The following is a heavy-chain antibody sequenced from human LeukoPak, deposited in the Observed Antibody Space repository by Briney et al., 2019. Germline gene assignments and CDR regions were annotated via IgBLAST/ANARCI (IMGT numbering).Heavy chain of an antibody. D-gene: IGHD1-1*01. CDR1: GYNFTNYW. V-gene: IGHV5-51*01. Sequence: GESLKISCKSSGYNFTNYWIGWVRQMPGKGLEWMGIIYPGDSDTRYSPSFQGQVTISADKSISTAYLQWSSLEASDTAMYYCARHPRPTIGTGFDPWGQGTLVTVSS. CDR3: ARHPRPTIGTGFDP. CDR2: IYPGDSDT. J-gene: IGHJ5*02.